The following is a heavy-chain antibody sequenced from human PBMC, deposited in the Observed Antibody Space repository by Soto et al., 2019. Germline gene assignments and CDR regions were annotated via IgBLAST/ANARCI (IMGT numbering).Heavy chain of an antibody. Sequence: QVQLQESGPGLVKPSQTLSLTCTVSGGSISSGDYYWSWIREPPGKGLEWIGSIYYSGSTYYNPSPKSRVTISVDTSKNQFSLKLSSVTAADTAVYYCAIVGGIGATTIDYWGQGTLFTFSS. D-gene: IGHD3-10*01. CDR3: AIVGGIGATTIDY. V-gene: IGHV4-30-4*01. CDR1: GGSISSGDYY. J-gene: IGHJ4*02. CDR2: IYYSGST.